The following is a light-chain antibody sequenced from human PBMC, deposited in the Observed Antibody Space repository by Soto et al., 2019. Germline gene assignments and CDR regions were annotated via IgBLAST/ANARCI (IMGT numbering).Light chain of an antibody. CDR2: KAS. J-gene: IGKJ1*01. V-gene: IGKV1-5*03. Sequence: DIQMTQSPSTLSASVGDRVTITCRASQSIDSWLAWYQQRPGKAPNLLIYKASTLGSGVPSRFSGSGSGTEFTLTISSLQPDDFATYYCQQYHIYSGTFGQGTKVVIK. CDR3: QQYHIYSGT. CDR1: QSIDSW.